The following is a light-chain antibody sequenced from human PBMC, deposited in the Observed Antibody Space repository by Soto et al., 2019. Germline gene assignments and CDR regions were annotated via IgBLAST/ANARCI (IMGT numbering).Light chain of an antibody. CDR2: EDI. CDR1: TSDVGRYNL. Sequence: QSALTQPASVSGSPGQSITISCTGTTSDVGRYNLVSWYQQYTGKAPRLMIYEDIERPSGVSNRFSGSKSGNTASLTISGLQTEDEADYYCCSYAGGTRVVFGGGTKLAVL. J-gene: IGLJ2*01. CDR3: CSYAGGTRVV. V-gene: IGLV2-23*01.